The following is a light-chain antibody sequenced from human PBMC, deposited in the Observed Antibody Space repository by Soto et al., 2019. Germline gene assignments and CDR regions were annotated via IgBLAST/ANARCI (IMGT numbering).Light chain of an antibody. CDR3: QQHDGYSSST. Sequence: DIQMTQSPSTLSASVGDRVTITCRASQSVSRWLAWYQQTPGRAPKLLIYEASRLGSGVPSRFSASGSGTEFTITISNLQPDDFSTYYCQQHDGYSSSTFGQGTNVEVK. CDR2: EAS. CDR1: QSVSRW. J-gene: IGKJ1*01. V-gene: IGKV1-5*03.